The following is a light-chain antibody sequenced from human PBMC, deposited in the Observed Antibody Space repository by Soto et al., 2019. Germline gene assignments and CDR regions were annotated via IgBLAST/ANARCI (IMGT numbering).Light chain of an antibody. J-gene: IGLJ1*01. CDR1: SSNIGAGYE. Sequence: QSVLTQPPSVSGARGQRVTISCSGSSSNIGAGYEVHWYQQLPGTAPKLLIYGNSNRPSGVPDRFSGSKSGTSASLAITGLQAEDEADYYCQSYDSSLSGYVFGTGTKLTVL. CDR2: GNS. CDR3: QSYDSSLSGYV. V-gene: IGLV1-40*01.